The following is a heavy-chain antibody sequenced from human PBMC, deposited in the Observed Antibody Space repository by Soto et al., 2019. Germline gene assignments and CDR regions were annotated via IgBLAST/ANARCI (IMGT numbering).Heavy chain of an antibody. CDR2: ISGSGGST. V-gene: IGHV3-23*01. CDR3: AKDLGSSGWSRTHLSYDYYGMDV. Sequence: PVGSLRLSCAASGFTFSSYAMSWVRQAPGKGLEWVSAISGSGGSTYYADSVKGRFTISRDNSKNTLYLQMNSLRAEDTAVYYCAKDLGSSGWSRTHLSYDYYGMDVWGQGTTVTVSS. D-gene: IGHD6-19*01. CDR1: GFTFSSYA. J-gene: IGHJ6*02.